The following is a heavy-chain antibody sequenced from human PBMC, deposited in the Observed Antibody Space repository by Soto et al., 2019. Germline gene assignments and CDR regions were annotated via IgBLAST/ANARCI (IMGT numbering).Heavy chain of an antibody. D-gene: IGHD1-7*01. CDR3: ARDRSIIGTTYYYYYMDV. V-gene: IGHV4-59*11. J-gene: IGHJ6*03. CDR2: IYYSGST. Sequence: SVTLSLPCRVAGGYLSSHDLSWIWQTPGKGLEWIGYIYYSGSTSYDPSLKSRVTMSVDTPKNQFSLKLSSVTAADTAVYYCARDRSIIGTTYYYYYMDVWGKGTTVTVSS. CDR1: GGYLSSHD.